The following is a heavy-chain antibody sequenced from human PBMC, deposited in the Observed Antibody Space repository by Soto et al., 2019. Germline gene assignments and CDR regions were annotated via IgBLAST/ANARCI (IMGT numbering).Heavy chain of an antibody. Sequence: PGGSLRLSCAASGFTFSSYGMHWVRQAPGKGLEWVAVIWHDGSNKYYADSVKGRFTISRDNSKNTLYLQMNSLRAEDTAVYYCARVSSTGYDFWSGPQRGAFDIWGQGTMVTVSS. D-gene: IGHD3-3*01. J-gene: IGHJ3*02. CDR1: GFTFSSYG. CDR3: ARVSSTGYDFWSGPQRGAFDI. CDR2: IWHDGSNK. V-gene: IGHV3-33*01.